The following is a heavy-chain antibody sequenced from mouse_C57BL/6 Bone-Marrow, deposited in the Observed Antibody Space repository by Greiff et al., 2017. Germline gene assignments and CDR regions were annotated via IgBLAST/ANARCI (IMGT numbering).Heavy chain of an antibody. CDR1: GYTFTSYW. CDR2: IYPTSGRT. Sequence: VQLQQPGAELVKPGASVKMSCKASGYTFTSYWITWVKQRPGQGLEWIGDIYPTSGRTNYNEKFKSKAILTVDTSSNTAYMQLSSLTSEDSAVFDCASSGPLGRSFDYWGQGTTLTVSS. D-gene: IGHD4-1*01. CDR3: ASSGPLGRSFDY. V-gene: IGHV1-55*01. J-gene: IGHJ2*01.